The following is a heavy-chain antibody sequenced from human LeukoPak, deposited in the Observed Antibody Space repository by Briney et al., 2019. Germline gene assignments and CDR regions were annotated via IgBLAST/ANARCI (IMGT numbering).Heavy chain of an antibody. Sequence: GGSLRLSCAASGFTFSNVWMSWVRQAPGKGLEWVGRIKSKTDGGTVDYAAPVKGRFTISRDDLKNTLYLEMNSLKTEDKAVYYCTKDHGSGSYYFDYWGQGTLVTVSS. CDR3: TKDHGSGSYYFDY. J-gene: IGHJ4*02. CDR2: IKSKTDGGTV. D-gene: IGHD3-10*01. V-gene: IGHV3-15*01. CDR1: GFTFSNVW.